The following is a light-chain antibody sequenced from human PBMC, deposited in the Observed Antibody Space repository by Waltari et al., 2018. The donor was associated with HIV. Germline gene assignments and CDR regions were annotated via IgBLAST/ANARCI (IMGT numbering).Light chain of an antibody. J-gene: IGKJ1*01. Sequence: IQMTQSPSSLSASVGDRVTITCRASQGIRHDLGWYQQKAGKAPKRLIYDASNLQSGVPARFSGTGSGTEFTLTISSLQPEDLATYYCLQHNTYPLTFGQGTKVAI. CDR1: QGIRHD. CDR2: DAS. CDR3: LQHNTYPLT. V-gene: IGKV1-17*01.